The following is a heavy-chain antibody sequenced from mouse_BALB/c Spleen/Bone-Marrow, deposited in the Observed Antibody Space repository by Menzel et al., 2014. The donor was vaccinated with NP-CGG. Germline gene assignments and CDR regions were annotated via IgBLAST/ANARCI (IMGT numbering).Heavy chain of an antibody. V-gene: IGHV14-3*02. J-gene: IGHJ3*01. CDR2: IDPANGNT. D-gene: IGHD2-9*01. Sequence: VQLQQPGAELVKPGASVKLSCTASGFNIKDTYMHWVKQRPEQGLEWIGRIDPANGNTKYDPKFQGKATITADTSSHTAYLQLSSLPSEDTAVYYCTTYYGSRFTYWGQGTLVTVSA. CDR3: TTYYGSRFTY. CDR1: GFNIKDTY.